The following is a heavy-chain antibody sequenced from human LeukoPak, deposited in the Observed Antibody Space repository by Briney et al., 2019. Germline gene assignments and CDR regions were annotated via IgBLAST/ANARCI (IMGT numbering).Heavy chain of an antibody. CDR2: IIPIFGTA. CDR3: ARGVVATSDYYYMDV. V-gene: IGHV1-69*06. CDR1: GGTFSSYA. Sequence: SVKDSCKASGGTFSSYAISWVRQAPGQGLEWMGGIIPIFGTANYAQKFQGRVTITADKSTSTAYMELSSLRSEDTAVYYCARGVVATSDYYYMDVWGKGTTVTVSS. D-gene: IGHD5-12*01. J-gene: IGHJ6*03.